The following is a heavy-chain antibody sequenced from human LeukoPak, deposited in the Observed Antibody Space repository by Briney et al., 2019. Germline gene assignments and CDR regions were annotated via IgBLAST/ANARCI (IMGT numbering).Heavy chain of an antibody. CDR1: GGSISRGHW. D-gene: IGHD3-10*01. V-gene: IGHV4-4*02. Sequence: SETLSLTCAVSGGSISRGHWWSWVRQPPAKGLEWIGEIYHDGRTNYNPSLKSRVTISVDKSKNQFSLKLNSVTAADTAVYYCARDPHYYGSGSWLDYWGQGTVVTVSS. CDR3: ARDPHYYGSGSWLDY. CDR2: IYHDGRT. J-gene: IGHJ4*02.